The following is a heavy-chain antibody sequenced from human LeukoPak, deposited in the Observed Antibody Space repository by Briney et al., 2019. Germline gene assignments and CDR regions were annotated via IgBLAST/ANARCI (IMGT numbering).Heavy chain of an antibody. CDR2: INWNGGST. CDR1: GFTFDDYG. J-gene: IGHJ3*02. CDR3: ARLGVGATRDAFDI. D-gene: IGHD1-26*01. Sequence: PGGSLRLSWAASGFTFDDYGKSWVRQAPGKGLEWVSGINWNGGSTGYADSVKGRFTISRDNAKNSLYLQMNSLRAEDTALYYCARLGVGATRDAFDIWGQGTMVTVSS. V-gene: IGHV3-20*04.